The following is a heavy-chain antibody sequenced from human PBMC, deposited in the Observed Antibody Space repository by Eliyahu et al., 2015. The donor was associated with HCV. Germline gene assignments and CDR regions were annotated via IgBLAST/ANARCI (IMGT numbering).Heavy chain of an antibody. CDR3: ARGYIDSRYGNDY. CDR2: ISNYESIT. J-gene: IGHJ4*02. D-gene: IGHD5-24*01. CDR1: GFXXSXYA. V-gene: IGHV3-30*03. Sequence: QVHLVESGGGVVQPGRSLTLSXXAXGFXXSXYAMNWVRQTPGKGLECVAFISNYESITFYADSVKGRFTISRDNSKNTVYLQMDSLRPEDSAVYYCARGYIDSRYGNDYWGLGTVVTVSS.